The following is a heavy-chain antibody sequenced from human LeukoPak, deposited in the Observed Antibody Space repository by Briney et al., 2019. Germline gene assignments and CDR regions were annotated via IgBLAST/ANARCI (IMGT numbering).Heavy chain of an antibody. CDR2: ISSDGSRV. Sequence: GGSLRLSCAASGFTFSDYWMHWVRQAPGKGLVWVSRISSDGSRVTYADSVKGRFTISRDNAKNTLYLQMNSLRAEDTAVYYCARPRGCGSSRCNNFDYWGQGTLVTVSS. J-gene: IGHJ4*02. CDR3: ARPRGCGSSRCNNFDY. D-gene: IGHD2-2*01. V-gene: IGHV3-74*01. CDR1: GFTFSDYW.